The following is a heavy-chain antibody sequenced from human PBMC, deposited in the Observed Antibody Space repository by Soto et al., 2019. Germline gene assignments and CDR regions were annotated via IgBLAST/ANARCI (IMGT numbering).Heavy chain of an antibody. D-gene: IGHD6-13*01. CDR3: AKVAPPGIAAAGTSYYFDY. CDR1: GFTFSRYG. V-gene: IGHV3-30*18. Sequence: PGGSRRLSCAASGFTFSRYGMHWVRQAPGKGLEWVAVISYDGSNKYYADSVKGRFTISRDNSKNTLYLQMNSLRAEDTAVYYCAKVAPPGIAAAGTSYYFDYWGQGTLVTVSS. CDR2: ISYDGSNK. J-gene: IGHJ4*02.